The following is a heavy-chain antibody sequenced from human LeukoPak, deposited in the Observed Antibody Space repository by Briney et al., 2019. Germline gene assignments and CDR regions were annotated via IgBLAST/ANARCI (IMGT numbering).Heavy chain of an antibody. J-gene: IGHJ4*02. D-gene: IGHD4-17*01. CDR3: ARPPTVTTAGYYFGY. V-gene: IGHV3-23*01. CDR1: GFTFSSYA. CDR2: ISGSGGST. Sequence: GGSLRLSCAASGFTFSSYAMSWVRQAPGKGLEWVSAISGSGGSTYYADSVKGRFTISRDNAKNSLFLQVNSLRAEDTAVYYCARPPTVTTAGYYFGYWGQGTLVTVSS.